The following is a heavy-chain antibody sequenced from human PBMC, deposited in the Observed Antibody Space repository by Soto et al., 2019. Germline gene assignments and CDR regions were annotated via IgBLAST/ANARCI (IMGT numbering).Heavy chain of an antibody. V-gene: IGHV3-30*18. CDR2: ISYDGSNK. Sequence: QVQLVESGGGVVQPGRSLRLSCAASGFTFSSYGMHWVRQAPGKGLEWVAVISYDGSNKYYADSVKGRFTISRDNSKNTLYLQMNILRAEDTAVYYCANIPGFDYWGQGTLVTVSS. CDR1: GFTFSSYG. J-gene: IGHJ4*02. CDR3: ANIPGFDY.